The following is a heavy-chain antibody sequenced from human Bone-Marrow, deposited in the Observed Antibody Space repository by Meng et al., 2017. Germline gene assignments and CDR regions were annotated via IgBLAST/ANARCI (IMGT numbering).Heavy chain of an antibody. CDR2: ISGSGGST. CDR1: GFTFSSYA. D-gene: IGHD3-22*01. CDR3: ARFGVYYYDSNWFDP. Sequence: GESLKISCAASGFTFSSYAMSWVRQAPGKGLEWVSAISGSGGSTYYADSVKGRFTISRDNAKNSLYLQMNSLRAEDTAVYYCARFGVYYYDSNWFDPWGQGTLVTVSS. V-gene: IGHV3-23*01. J-gene: IGHJ5*02.